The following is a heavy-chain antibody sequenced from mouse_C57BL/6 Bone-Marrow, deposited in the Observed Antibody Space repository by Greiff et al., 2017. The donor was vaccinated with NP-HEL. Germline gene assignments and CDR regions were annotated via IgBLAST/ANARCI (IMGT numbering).Heavy chain of an antibody. J-gene: IGHJ1*03. CDR3: ARSCTTDWYFDV. CDR2: ISYSGST. D-gene: IGHD1-1*01. CDR1: GYSITSGYD. V-gene: IGHV3-1*01. Sequence: DVKLQESGPGMVKPSQSLSLTCTVTGYSITSGYDWHWIRHFPGNKLEWMGYISYSGSTNYNPSLKSRISITHDTSKNHFFLKLNSVTTEDTATYYCARSCTTDWYFDVWGTGTTVTVSS.